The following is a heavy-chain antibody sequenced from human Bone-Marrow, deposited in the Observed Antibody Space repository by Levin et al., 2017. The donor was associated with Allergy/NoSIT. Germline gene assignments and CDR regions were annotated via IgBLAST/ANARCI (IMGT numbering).Heavy chain of an antibody. V-gene: IGHV4-4*02. CDR3: AGKNYDYPYYFDY. J-gene: IGHJ4*02. D-gene: IGHD5-12*01. CDR1: GGSISVSKW. Sequence: SETLSLTCAVSGGSISVSKWWTWVRQPPGKGLEWIGEIYHSGSTNYNPSLKSRVTISVDKSKNQFSLNLSSVTAADTAVYYCAGKNYDYPYYFDYWGQGTLVSVSS. CDR2: IYHSGST.